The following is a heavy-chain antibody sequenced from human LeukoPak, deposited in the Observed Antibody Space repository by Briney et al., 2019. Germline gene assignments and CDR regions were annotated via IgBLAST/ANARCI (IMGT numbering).Heavy chain of an antibody. V-gene: IGHV3-48*03. Sequence: PGRSLRLSCAASGFTFSGYEMNWVRQAPGKGLEWVSYISRSGRTIYDADSVKGRFTISRDNAKNSLYLQMNSLRAEDTAVYYCARVYSGSWYFDLWGRGTLVTVSS. CDR3: ARVYSGSWYFDL. D-gene: IGHD5-12*01. J-gene: IGHJ2*01. CDR1: GFTFSGYE. CDR2: ISRSGRTI.